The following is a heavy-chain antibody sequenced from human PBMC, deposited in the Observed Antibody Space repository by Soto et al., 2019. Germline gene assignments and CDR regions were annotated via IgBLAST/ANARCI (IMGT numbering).Heavy chain of an antibody. J-gene: IGHJ6*02. CDR3: AREMTIFGVAPGCGWDV. CDR2: IYQTGRT. D-gene: IGHD3-3*01. CDR1: GGSISTYDYS. V-gene: IGHV4-30-2*01. Sequence: QLQLQESGSGLVQPSQTLSLTCTASGGSISTYDYSWRWIRQPPGGGLEWIGSIYQTGRTYVIPSLKSRVTMSLDKSKNQFSLNLTAVTAADTALYYCAREMTIFGVAPGCGWDVWGQGITVTVSS.